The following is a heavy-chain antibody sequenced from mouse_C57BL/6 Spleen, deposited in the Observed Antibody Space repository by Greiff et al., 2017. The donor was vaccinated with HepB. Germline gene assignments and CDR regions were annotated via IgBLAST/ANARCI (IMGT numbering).Heavy chain of an antibody. D-gene: IGHD1-1*01. J-gene: IGHJ1*03. CDR1: GFSFNTYA. CDR3: VRHAVITTVVAPYFDV. CDR2: IRSKSNNYAT. Sequence: EVHLVESGGGLVQPKGSLKLSCAASGFSFNTYAMNWVRQAPGKGLEWVARIRSKSNNYATYYADSVKDRFTISRDDSESMLYLQMNNLKTEDTAMYYCVRHAVITTVVAPYFDVWGTGTTVTVSS. V-gene: IGHV10-1*01.